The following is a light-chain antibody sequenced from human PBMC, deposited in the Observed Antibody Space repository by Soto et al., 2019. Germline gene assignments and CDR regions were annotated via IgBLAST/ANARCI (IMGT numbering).Light chain of an antibody. J-gene: IGLJ2*01. CDR1: SSDVGGYEF. CDR3: SSYTTTIVI. CDR2: DVT. V-gene: IGLV2-14*01. Sequence: QSVLTQPASVSGSPGQSITISCTGTSSDVGGYEFVSWYQQRPSKAPKLVIYDVTYRPSGVSDRFSGSKSGNTASLTISGLQAEDEADYYCSSYTTTIVIFGGGTKLTVL.